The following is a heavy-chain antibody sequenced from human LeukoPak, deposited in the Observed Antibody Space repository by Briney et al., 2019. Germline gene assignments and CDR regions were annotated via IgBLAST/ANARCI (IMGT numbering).Heavy chain of an antibody. CDR2: ISGSGGST. CDR1: GFTFNNSA. V-gene: IGHV3-23*01. D-gene: IGHD6-13*01. CDR3: AKALVSSCHGCYFDY. Sequence: GGSLRLSCAASGFTFNNSAISWVRQAPGKGLEWVSTISGSGGSTDYADSVKGRFTISRDNSKNTLYLQMNSLRAEDTAVYYCAKALVSSCHGCYFDYWGQGTLVTVSS. J-gene: IGHJ4*02.